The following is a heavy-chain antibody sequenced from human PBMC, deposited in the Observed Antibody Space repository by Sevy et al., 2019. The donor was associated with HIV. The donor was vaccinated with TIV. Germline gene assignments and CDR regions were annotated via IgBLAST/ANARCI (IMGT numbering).Heavy chain of an antibody. V-gene: IGHV6-1*01. CDR3: ARALGSSSWYRGYYFDY. Sequence: SQTLSLTCAISGDSVSSNSAAWNWIRQSPSRGLEWLGRTYYRSKWYNDYAVSVKSRITINPDTSKNQFSLQLNSVTPEDTAVYYCARALGSSSWYRGYYFDYWGQGTLVTVSS. CDR2: TYYRSKWYN. D-gene: IGHD6-13*01. CDR1: GDSVSSNSAA. J-gene: IGHJ4*02.